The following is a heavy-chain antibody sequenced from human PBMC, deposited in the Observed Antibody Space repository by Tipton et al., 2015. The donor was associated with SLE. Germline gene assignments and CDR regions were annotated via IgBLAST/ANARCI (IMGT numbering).Heavy chain of an antibody. V-gene: IGHV4-30-4*01. Sequence: TLSLTCTVSGGSISSGDYYWSWIRQPPGKGLEYIGYIYYSGSTYYNPSLKSPPSISVDTSKNQFSLRLSSVTAADTAVYYCARDGLWWGRWFDPWGQGTLVTVSS. CDR1: GGSISSGDYY. D-gene: IGHD4/OR15-4a*01. J-gene: IGHJ5*02. CDR3: ARDGLWWGRWFDP. CDR2: IYYSGST.